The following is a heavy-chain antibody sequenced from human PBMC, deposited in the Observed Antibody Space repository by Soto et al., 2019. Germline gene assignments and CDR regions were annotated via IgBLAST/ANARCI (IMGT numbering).Heavy chain of an antibody. CDR3: ATGYYGSGSYSFFAYYYMDV. Sequence: EVQLVESGGGLVQPGGSLRLSCAASGFTFSSYWMHWVRQAPGKGLVWVSRIASDGSTTSYADSVKGRFTISRDNAKNTLYLQMNSLRAEDTAVYYCATGYYGSGSYSFFAYYYMDVWDKGTTVTVSS. CDR2: IASDGSTT. J-gene: IGHJ6*03. D-gene: IGHD3-10*01. V-gene: IGHV3-74*01. CDR1: GFTFSSYW.